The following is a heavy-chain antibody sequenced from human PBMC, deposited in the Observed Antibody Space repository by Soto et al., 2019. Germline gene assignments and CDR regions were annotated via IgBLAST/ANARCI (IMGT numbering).Heavy chain of an antibody. CDR2: ISSSSSYI. Sequence: VQLVESGGGLVKPGGSLRLSCAASGFTFSSYSMNWVRQAPGKGLEWVSSISSSSSYIYYADSVKGRFTISRDNAKNSLYLQMNSLRAEDTAVYYCARDRRPLDTGSWDYWGQGTLVTVSS. CDR1: GFTFSSYS. V-gene: IGHV3-21*01. J-gene: IGHJ4*02. D-gene: IGHD5-18*01. CDR3: ARDRRPLDTGSWDY.